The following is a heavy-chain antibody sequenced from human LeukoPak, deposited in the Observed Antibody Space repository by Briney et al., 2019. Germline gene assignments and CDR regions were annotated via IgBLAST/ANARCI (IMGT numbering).Heavy chain of an antibody. CDR2: IYYSGST. Sequence: PSETLSLTCTVSGGSISSGGYYWSWIRQHPGKGLEWIGYIYYSGSTYYNPSLKSRVTISVDTSKNQFSLKLSSVTAADTAVYYCARGGVDTALYFDYWGQGTLVTVSS. V-gene: IGHV4-31*03. CDR1: GGSISSGGYY. J-gene: IGHJ4*02. CDR3: ARGGVDTALYFDY. D-gene: IGHD5-18*01.